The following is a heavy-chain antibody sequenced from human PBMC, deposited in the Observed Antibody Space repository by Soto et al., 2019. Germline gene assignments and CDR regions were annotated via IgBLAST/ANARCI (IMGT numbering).Heavy chain of an antibody. D-gene: IGHD1-7*01. CDR1: GGSISSYY. CDR2: IYYSGST. Sequence: PSETLSLTCTVSGGSISSYYWSWIRQPPGKGLEWIGYIYYSGSTNYNPSLKSRVTISVDTSKNQFSLKLSSVTAADTAVYYCARLELHFLGPSWFDPWGQGTLVTVS. V-gene: IGHV4-59*01. CDR3: ARLELHFLGPSWFDP. J-gene: IGHJ5*02.